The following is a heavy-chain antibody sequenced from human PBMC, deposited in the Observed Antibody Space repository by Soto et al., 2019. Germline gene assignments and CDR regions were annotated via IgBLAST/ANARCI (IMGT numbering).Heavy chain of an antibody. CDR1: GYTFTSYY. CDR2: INPSGGST. J-gene: IGHJ4*02. Sequence: QVQLVQSGAEVKKPGASVKVSCKASGYTFTSYYMHWVRQAPGQGLEWMGIINPSGGSTSYAQKSQGRVSMTRDTSTSTVYMELSSLRSEDTAVYYCARDHASGSRGSSWPNWGQGTLVTVSS. V-gene: IGHV1-46*01. CDR3: ARDHASGSRGSSWPN. D-gene: IGHD6-13*01.